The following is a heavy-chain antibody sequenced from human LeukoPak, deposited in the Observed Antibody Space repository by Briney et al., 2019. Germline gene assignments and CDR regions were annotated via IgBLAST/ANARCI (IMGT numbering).Heavy chain of an antibody. J-gene: IGHJ3*02. CDR3: AKDWYYYDSSGPHAFDI. V-gene: IGHV3-23*01. Sequence: PGGSLRLSCAASGFTFSSYAMSWVRQAPGKGLEWVSAISGSGGSTYYADSVKGRFTIYRDNSKNTLYLQMNSLRAEDTAVYYCAKDWYYYDSSGPHAFDIWGQGTMVTVSS. CDR1: GFTFSSYA. D-gene: IGHD3-22*01. CDR2: ISGSGGST.